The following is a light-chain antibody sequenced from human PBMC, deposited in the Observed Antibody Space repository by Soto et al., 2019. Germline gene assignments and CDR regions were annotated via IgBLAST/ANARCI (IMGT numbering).Light chain of an antibody. V-gene: IGKV1-5*01. CDR2: DAS. CDR1: PSVSSS. CDR3: QQYESFSPYT. Sequence: DIQMTQSPSTLSAFVGDRVTITCRASPSVSSSLAWYQQKPGKAPKLLIYDASTLESGVPSRFSGSGYGTEFTLTINSLQPGDFATYYCQQYESFSPYTFGQGTRLEIK. J-gene: IGKJ2*01.